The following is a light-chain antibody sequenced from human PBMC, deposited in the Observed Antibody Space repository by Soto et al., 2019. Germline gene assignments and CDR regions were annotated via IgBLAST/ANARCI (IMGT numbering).Light chain of an antibody. CDR1: QGISTY. J-gene: IGKJ2*01. CDR2: AAS. CDR3: QQYYRLPYT. Sequence: DIQMTQSPSSLSASVGDRVTITCRASQGISTYLNWYLQKPGKAPKLLIYAASSLQSGVPSRFSGSGSETDFTLTISSLQPEDVAVYYCQQYYRLPYTFGQGTKLEI. V-gene: IGKV1-39*01.